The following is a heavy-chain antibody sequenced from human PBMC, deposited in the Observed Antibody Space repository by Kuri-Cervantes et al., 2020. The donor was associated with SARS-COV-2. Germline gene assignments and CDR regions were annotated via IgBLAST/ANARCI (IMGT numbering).Heavy chain of an antibody. D-gene: IGHD3-3*01. CDR2: IYYSGST. Sequence: SQTLSLTCAVSGYSISSGYYWGWIRQPPGKGLEWIGYIYYSGSTYYNPSLKSRVTISVDTSKNQFSLKLSSVTAADTAVYYCARDSRSSYQVLLDHYYYSYMDVWDKGTTVTVSS. J-gene: IGHJ6*03. CDR3: ARDSRSSYQVLLDHYYYSYMDV. V-gene: IGHV4-30-4*08. CDR1: GYSISSGYY.